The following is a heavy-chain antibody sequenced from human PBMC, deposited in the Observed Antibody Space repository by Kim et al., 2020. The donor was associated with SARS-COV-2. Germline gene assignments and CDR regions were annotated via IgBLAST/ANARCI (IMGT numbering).Heavy chain of an antibody. CDR2: IYYSGST. J-gene: IGHJ5*02. V-gene: IGHV4-59*08. CDR1: GSSISSYY. D-gene: IGHD3-10*01. Sequence: SETLSLTCTVSGSSISSYYWSWIRQPPGKGLEWIGYIYYSGSTNYNPSLKSRVTISVDTSKNQFSLKLSSVTAADTAVYYCARQTYYYAPFDPWGQGTLV. CDR3: ARQTYYYAPFDP.